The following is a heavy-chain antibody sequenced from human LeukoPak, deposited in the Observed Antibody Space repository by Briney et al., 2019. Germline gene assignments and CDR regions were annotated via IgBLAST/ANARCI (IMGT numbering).Heavy chain of an antibody. J-gene: IGHJ6*03. CDR3: ARGLYGGNRYPVYYMDV. CDR1: GGSFSGYY. CDR2: INHSGST. Sequence: SETLSLTCAVYGGSFSGYYWSWIRQPPGKGLDWIGEINHSGSTNYNPSLKSRVTISVDTSKNQFSLKLSSVTAADTAVYYCARGLYGGNRYPVYYMDVWGKGTTVTVSS. V-gene: IGHV4-34*01. D-gene: IGHD4-23*01.